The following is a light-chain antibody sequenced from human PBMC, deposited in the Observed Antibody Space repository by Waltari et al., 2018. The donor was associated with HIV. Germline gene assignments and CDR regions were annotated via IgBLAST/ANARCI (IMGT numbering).Light chain of an antibody. J-gene: IGKJ2*01. CDR2: SVS. CDR1: QSVYNF. Sequence: AIQLTQSPSSLSASPGDRVVLTCRASQSVYNFLAWYQQKPGAAPRLLIYSVSSLQPGVPSRFSGSGSGTEFALTINSLQSEDFATYYCQHFNSVPYTFGQGTKVELK. V-gene: IGKV1-8*01. CDR3: QHFNSVPYT.